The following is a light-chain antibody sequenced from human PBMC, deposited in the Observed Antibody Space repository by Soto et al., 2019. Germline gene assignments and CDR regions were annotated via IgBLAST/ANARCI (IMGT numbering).Light chain of an antibody. J-gene: IGLJ2*01. Sequence: QSVLTQPASVSGSPGQSITISCTGSSSDVGAYNYVSWYQQHPGKAPRLMIYEVTNRPSGVSNRFSGSKSGNTASLTISGLRAEDEADYYCSSFAGNNNLVFGGGTKLTVL. CDR2: EVT. CDR1: SSDVGAYNY. V-gene: IGLV2-14*01. CDR3: SSFAGNNNLV.